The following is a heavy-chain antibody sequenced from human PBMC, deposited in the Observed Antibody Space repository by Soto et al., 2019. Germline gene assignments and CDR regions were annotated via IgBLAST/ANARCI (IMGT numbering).Heavy chain of an antibody. D-gene: IGHD4-4*01. CDR3: ARDAGDYSNYNYFDY. Sequence: GGSLRLSCAASGFTFSSYSMNWVRQAPGKGLEWVSSISSSSSYIYYADSVKGRFTISRDNAKNSLYLQMNSLRAEDTAVYYCARDAGDYSNYNYFDYWGQGTLVTVSS. J-gene: IGHJ4*02. CDR2: ISSSSSYI. CDR1: GFTFSSYS. V-gene: IGHV3-21*01.